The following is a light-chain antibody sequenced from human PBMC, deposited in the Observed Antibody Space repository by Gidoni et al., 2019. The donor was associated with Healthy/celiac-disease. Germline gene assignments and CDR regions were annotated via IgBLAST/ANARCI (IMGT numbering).Light chain of an antibody. CDR3: QQLNSYPRT. V-gene: IGKV1-9*01. CDR1: QGISSY. CDR2: AAS. J-gene: IGKJ4*01. Sequence: NQLTQSPSFLSASVGDRVTITCRASQGISSYLAWYQHKPGKAPQLLIYAASTLQSGVPSRFSGSGSGTEFTLTISSLQPEDFATYYCQQLNSYPRTFGGGTKVEIK.